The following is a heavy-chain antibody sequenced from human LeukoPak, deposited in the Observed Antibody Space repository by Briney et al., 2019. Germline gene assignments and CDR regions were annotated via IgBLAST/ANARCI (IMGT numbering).Heavy chain of an antibody. V-gene: IGHV1-69*13. D-gene: IGHD3-10*01. CDR2: IIPIFGTA. J-gene: IGHJ4*02. CDR3: ARGVTMVRGHFDY. Sequence: SVKVSCKASGYTFTSYYMHWVRQAPGQGLEWMGGIIPIFGTANYAQKFQGRVTITADEPTSTAYMELSSLRSEDTAVYYCARGVTMVRGHFDYWGQGTLVTVSS. CDR1: GYTFTSYY.